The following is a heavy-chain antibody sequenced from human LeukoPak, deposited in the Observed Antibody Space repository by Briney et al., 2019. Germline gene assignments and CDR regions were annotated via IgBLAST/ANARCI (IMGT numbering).Heavy chain of an antibody. Sequence: GASVKVSCKASGYPFDNFGLTWVRQAPGQGLEWMGWISAYNGNTHYAQKFRGRLTLTTETSTSKAYLELRSLKSDDTAVYYCARDRVGGDLTGVSLYWGQGTLVTLSS. D-gene: IGHD4-17*01. CDR3: ARDRVGGDLTGVSLY. J-gene: IGHJ4*01. CDR2: ISAYNGNT. CDR1: GYPFDNFG. V-gene: IGHV1-18*01.